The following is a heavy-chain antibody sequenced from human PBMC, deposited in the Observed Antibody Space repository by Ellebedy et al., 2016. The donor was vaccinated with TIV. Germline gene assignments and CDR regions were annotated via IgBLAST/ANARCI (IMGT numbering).Heavy chain of an antibody. CDR1: GFTFSSYW. CDR3: ASHVDTSMSY. CDR2: IKQDGSEK. Sequence: GGSLRLSXAASGFTFSSYWMSWVRQAPGKGLEWVANIKQDGSEKHYVDSVKGRFTISRDNAKNSLYLQMNSLRVEDTALYYCASHVDTSMSYWGQGTLVTVSS. D-gene: IGHD5-18*01. J-gene: IGHJ4*02. V-gene: IGHV3-7*01.